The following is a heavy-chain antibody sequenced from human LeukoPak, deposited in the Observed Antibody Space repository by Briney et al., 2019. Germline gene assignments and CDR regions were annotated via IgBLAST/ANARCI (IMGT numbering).Heavy chain of an antibody. CDR1: GGSISSYY. V-gene: IGHV4-59*01. J-gene: IGHJ2*01. Sequence: SETLSLTCTVSGGSISSYYWSWIRQPPGKGLEWIGYIYYSGSTNYNPSLKSRVTISVDTSKNQFSLKLSSVTAADTAVYYCAGVVTMVREGYFDLWGRGTLVTVSS. D-gene: IGHD3-10*01. CDR2: IYYSGST. CDR3: AGVVTMVREGYFDL.